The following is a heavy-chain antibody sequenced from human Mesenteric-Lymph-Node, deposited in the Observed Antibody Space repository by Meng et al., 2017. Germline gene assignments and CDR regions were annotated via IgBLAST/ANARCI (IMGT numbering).Heavy chain of an antibody. CDR3: AKRADSTLRFHGMDV. D-gene: IGHD2-15*01. CDR1: GFTFSSYA. Sequence: GESLKISCVASGFTFSSYAMHWVRQAPGKGLEWVAVISYDGSNKYYADSVKGRFTISRDNSKNTLYLQMNSLRAEDTAVYYCAKRADSTLRFHGMDVWGRGTTVTVSS. J-gene: IGHJ6*02. CDR2: ISYDGSNK. V-gene: IGHV3-30*07.